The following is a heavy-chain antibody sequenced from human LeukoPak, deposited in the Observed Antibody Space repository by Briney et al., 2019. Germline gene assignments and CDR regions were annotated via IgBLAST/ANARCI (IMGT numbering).Heavy chain of an antibody. D-gene: IGHD6-19*01. CDR3: ASGGTYSSGWYAQEIYYMDV. J-gene: IGHJ6*03. CDR1: GYTFTGYY. V-gene: IGHV1-2*02. Sequence: ASVKVSCKASGYTFTGYYMHWVRQAPGQGLEWMGWINPNSGGTNYAQKFQGRVTMTRDTSISTAYMELSRLRSDDTAVYCCASGGTYSSGWYAQEIYYMDVWGKGTTVTVSS. CDR2: INPNSGGT.